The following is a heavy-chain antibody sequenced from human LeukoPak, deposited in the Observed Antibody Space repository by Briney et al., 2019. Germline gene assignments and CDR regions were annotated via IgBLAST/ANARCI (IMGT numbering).Heavy chain of an antibody. J-gene: IGHJ4*02. CDR3: ARRAGAYSHPYDY. D-gene: IGHD4/OR15-4a*01. CDR1: GFIVSSNY. V-gene: IGHV3-53*01. Sequence: GGSLRLSCAASGFIVSSNYMSWVRQAPGKGLEWVSVIYSDGSTYYADSVKGRFTISRDNSKNTLYLQMNSVRAEDTAVYYCARRAGAYSHPYDYWGQGTLVTVSS. CDR2: IYSDGST.